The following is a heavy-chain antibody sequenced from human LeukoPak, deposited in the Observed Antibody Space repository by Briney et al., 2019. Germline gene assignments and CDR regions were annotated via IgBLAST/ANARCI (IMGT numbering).Heavy chain of an antibody. V-gene: IGHV3-30*18. CDR2: ISYDGSNK. CDR3: AKDALYCSSTGCYGTYFDY. CDR1: GFTFSSYG. J-gene: IGHJ4*02. D-gene: IGHD2-2*01. Sequence: GGSLRLSCAASGFTFSSYGMHWVRQAPGKGLEWVAVISYDGSNKYYADSVKGRFTISRDNSKNTLYLQMNSLRAEDTAVYYCAKDALYCSSTGCYGTYFDYWGQGTLVTVSS.